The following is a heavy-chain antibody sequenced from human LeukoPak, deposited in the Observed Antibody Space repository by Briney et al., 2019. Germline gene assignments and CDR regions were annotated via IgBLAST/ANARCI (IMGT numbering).Heavy chain of an antibody. CDR1: GGSISSYY. D-gene: IGHD3-16*01. CDR3: AREGAGWFDP. V-gene: IGHV4-59*12. CDR2: IYHSGST. J-gene: IGHJ5*02. Sequence: SETLSLTCTVSGGSISSYYWSWIRQPPGKGLEWIGYIYHSGSTYYNPSLKSRVTISVDRSKNQFSLKLSSVTAADTAVYYCAREGAGWFDPWGQGTLVTVSS.